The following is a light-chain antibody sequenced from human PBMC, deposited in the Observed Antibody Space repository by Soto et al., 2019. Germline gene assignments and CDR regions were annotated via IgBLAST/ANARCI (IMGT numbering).Light chain of an antibody. CDR1: QSISSY. Sequence: DIPMTQSPSSLSASVGDRVTITCRASQSISSYLNWYQQKPGKAPKLLIYAASSLQSGVPSRFSGSGSGTDFTLTISSLQPEDFATYYCQQSYSTPLGFGGGTKVEIK. CDR2: AAS. CDR3: QQSYSTPLG. J-gene: IGKJ4*01. V-gene: IGKV1-39*01.